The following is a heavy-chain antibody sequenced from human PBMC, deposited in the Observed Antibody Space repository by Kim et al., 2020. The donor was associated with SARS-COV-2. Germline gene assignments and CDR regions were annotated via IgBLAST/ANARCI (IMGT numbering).Heavy chain of an antibody. CDR3: ARGRRYYYGSGSYAFLGVGGMDV. CDR2: INHSGST. D-gene: IGHD3-10*01. J-gene: IGHJ6*02. V-gene: IGHV4-34*01. CDR1: GGSFSGYY. Sequence: SETLSLTCAVYGGSFSGYYWSWIRQPPGKGLEWIGEINHSGSTNYNPSLKSRVTISVDTSKNQFSLKLSSVTAADTAVYYCARGRRYYYGSGSYAFLGVGGMDVWGQGTTVTVSS.